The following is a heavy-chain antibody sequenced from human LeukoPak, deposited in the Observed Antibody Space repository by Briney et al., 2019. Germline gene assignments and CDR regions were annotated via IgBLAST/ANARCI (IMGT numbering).Heavy chain of an antibody. CDR1: GFTFTTYD. CDR2: IDGSGAGT. V-gene: IGHV3-23*01. CDR3: ANHSIGYYP. J-gene: IGHJ5*02. Sequence: GGSLRLSCAATGFTFTTYDMSRVRQAPGRGLEWVSAIDGSGAGTYYADSVKGRFTISRDNSKNTLYLQMNSLRAEDTAVYYCANHSIGYYPWGQGTLVTVSS. D-gene: IGHD3-22*01.